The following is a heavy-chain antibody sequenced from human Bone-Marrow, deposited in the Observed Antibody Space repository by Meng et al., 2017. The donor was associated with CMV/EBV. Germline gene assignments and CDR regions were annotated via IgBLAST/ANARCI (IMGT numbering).Heavy chain of an antibody. Sequence: GESLKISCAASGFTFSGYWRNWVRQAPGRGLEWVANIKQGGGEKNYVDSVKGRFTISRDNAKNSLYLQMDSLRAEDTAVYYCATYLGHCESGACQPQYYGMDVWGQGTTVTVSS. CDR1: GFTFSGYW. V-gene: IGHV3-7*01. CDR2: IKQGGGEK. D-gene: IGHD2-15*01. CDR3: ATYLGHCESGACQPQYYGMDV. J-gene: IGHJ6*02.